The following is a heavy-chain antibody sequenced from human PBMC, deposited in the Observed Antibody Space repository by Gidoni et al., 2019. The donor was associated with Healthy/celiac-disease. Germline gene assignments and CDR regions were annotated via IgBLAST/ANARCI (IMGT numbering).Heavy chain of an antibody. D-gene: IGHD6-19*01. CDR3: ARARPYSSGWYDY. V-gene: IGHV4-61*02. Sequence: QVQLQESGSGLVKPSQTLSLTCTVSGGSTSRVSYYWSWIRQPAGKGLEWIGRIYTSGSTNYNPSLKSRVTISVDTSKNQFSLKLSSVTAADTAVYYCARARPYSSGWYDYWGQGTLVTVSS. J-gene: IGHJ4*02. CDR2: IYTSGST. CDR1: GGSTSRVSYY.